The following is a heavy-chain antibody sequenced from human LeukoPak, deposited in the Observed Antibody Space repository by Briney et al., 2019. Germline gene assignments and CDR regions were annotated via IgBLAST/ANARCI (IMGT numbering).Heavy chain of an antibody. V-gene: IGHV1-18*01. Sequence: ASVKVSCKASGYTFTGYGISWVRQAPGQGLEWMGWISAYNGNTNYAQKLQGRVTMTTDTSTSTAYMELTSLRSNDTAMYYCARDRVPYCGGDCHPGDYWGQGTLVTVSS. CDR1: GYTFTGYG. J-gene: IGHJ4*02. D-gene: IGHD2-21*02. CDR2: ISAYNGNT. CDR3: ARDRVPYCGGDCHPGDY.